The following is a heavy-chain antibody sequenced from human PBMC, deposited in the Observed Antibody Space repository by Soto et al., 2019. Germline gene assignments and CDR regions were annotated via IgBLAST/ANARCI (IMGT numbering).Heavy chain of an antibody. Sequence: QVQLQESGPGLVKPSETLSFTCNVSGGSISSGGYYWSWIRQLPGKGLEWIGYFYHRGGTYYNPALKRRITISVDTSKNQFSLKMTSVTAADTAVYFCARAPGRMMNALRYYYGLDVWGQGTTVTVSS. CDR2: FYHRGGT. D-gene: IGHD2-8*01. J-gene: IGHJ6*02. CDR3: ARAPGRMMNALRYYYGLDV. V-gene: IGHV4-31*02. CDR1: GGSISSGGYY.